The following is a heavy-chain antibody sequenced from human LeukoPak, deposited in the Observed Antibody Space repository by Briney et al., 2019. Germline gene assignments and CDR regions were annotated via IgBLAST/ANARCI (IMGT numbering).Heavy chain of an antibody. CDR3: ARDLAGWNDVAWFDP. V-gene: IGHV4-39*07. CDR1: GGSISSSSYY. CDR2: IYYSGST. Sequence: PSETLSLTCTVSGGSISSSSYYWGGIRQPPGKGLEWIGSIYYSGSTYYNPSLKSRVTISVDTSKNQFSLKLSSVTAADTAVYYCARDLAGWNDVAWFDPWGQGTLVTVSS. J-gene: IGHJ5*02. D-gene: IGHD1-1*01.